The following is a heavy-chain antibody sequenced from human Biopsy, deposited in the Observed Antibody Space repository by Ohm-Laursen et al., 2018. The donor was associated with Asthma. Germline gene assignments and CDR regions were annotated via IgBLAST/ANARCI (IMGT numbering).Heavy chain of an antibody. J-gene: IGHJ6*02. CDR2: IYYSGTT. D-gene: IGHD6-13*01. CDR1: GGYMRSGNYY. V-gene: IGHV4-39*01. Sequence: SDTLSLTCILPSGSGGYMRSGNYYWGWIRQPPGKGLEWIGSIYYSGTTYYNPSLESRVTVSADTSKNQFSLKLTSVTTADTAVYYCVRGSSSRHHGPFHYYYGLDVWGQGTTATVSS. CDR3: VRGSSSRHHGPFHYYYGLDV.